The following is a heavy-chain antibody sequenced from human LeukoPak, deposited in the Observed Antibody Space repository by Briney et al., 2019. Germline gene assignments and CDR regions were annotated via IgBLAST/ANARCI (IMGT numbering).Heavy chain of an antibody. CDR3: VKDGGRDTAAAYY. CDR1: GFTFDDYA. V-gene: IGHV3-9*01. D-gene: IGHD6-13*01. Sequence: PGRSLRLPCAASGFTFDDYAMHWFRPAPGKGLEWVSGILRNSGSIGYADSVKGRFTISRDDAKNSLYLQMNSLRAEDTALYYCVKDGGRDTAAAYYWGQGTLVSVSS. J-gene: IGHJ4*02. CDR2: ILRNSGSI.